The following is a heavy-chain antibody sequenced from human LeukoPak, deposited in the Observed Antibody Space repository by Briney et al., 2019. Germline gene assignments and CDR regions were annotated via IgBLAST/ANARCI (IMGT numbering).Heavy chain of an antibody. CDR3: ARNYCSITSCYTRVTYYFDY. J-gene: IGHJ4*02. CDR2: ISAYNGNT. CDR1: GYTFTSYG. V-gene: IGHV1-18*01. D-gene: IGHD2-2*02. Sequence: GASVKVSCKASGYTFTSYGISWVRQAPGQGLEWMGWISAYNGNTNYAQKLQGRVTMTTDTSTSTAYMELRSLRSDDTAVYYCARNYCSITSCYTRVTYYFDYWGQGTLVTVSS.